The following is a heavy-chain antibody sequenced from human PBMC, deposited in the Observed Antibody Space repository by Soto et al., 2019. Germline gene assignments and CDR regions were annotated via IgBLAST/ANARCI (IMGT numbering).Heavy chain of an antibody. CDR3: GRERKFEFWRKALDV. Sequence: QVHLVQSGAEVRKPGASVRVSCKAFGYTFTTNDINWVRQAPGQGLEWLGWMDPNSGVAGYAQKFQGRVIMTRDTSTSTADMELSCLTSEDTGVYYCGRERKFEFWRKALDVW. V-gene: IGHV1-8*02. CDR2: MDPNSGVA. J-gene: IGHJ6*01. CDR1: GYTFTTND. D-gene: IGHD3-3*01.